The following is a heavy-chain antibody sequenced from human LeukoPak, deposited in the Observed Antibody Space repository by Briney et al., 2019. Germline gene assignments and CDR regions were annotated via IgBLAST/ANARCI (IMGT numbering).Heavy chain of an antibody. V-gene: IGHV4-34*01. D-gene: IGHD2-8*01. CDR1: GGSFTNYY. J-gene: IGHJ4*02. Sequence: SETLSLTCAVYGGSFTNYYWSWIRQPPGKGLEWIGEINHSGSTKYNPSLKGRVTISVDTSKNQFSLKLSSVTAADTAVYYCARDGCTNGVCCIDYWGQGTLVTVSS. CDR3: ARDGCTNGVCCIDY. CDR2: INHSGST.